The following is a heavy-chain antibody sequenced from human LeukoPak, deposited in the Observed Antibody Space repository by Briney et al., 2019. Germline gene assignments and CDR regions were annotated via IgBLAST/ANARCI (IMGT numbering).Heavy chain of an antibody. Sequence: PSETLSLTCAVYGGSFSDYYWTWIRQPPGKGLEWVGEINHSGSTNYKASLESQVTISQDTSKNQFSLKLNSVTAADTAVYYCARPRSQQLVQGDAFDIWGQGTMVTVSS. D-gene: IGHD6-13*01. CDR1: GGSFSDYY. CDR3: ARPRSQQLVQGDAFDI. V-gene: IGHV4-34*01. CDR2: INHSGST. J-gene: IGHJ3*02.